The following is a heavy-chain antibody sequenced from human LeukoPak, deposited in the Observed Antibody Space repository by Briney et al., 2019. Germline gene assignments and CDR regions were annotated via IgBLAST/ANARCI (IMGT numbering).Heavy chain of an antibody. V-gene: IGHV3-11*03. Sequence: PGGSLGLSCAASGFTFSDYYMSWIRQAPGKGLEWVSYISSSSSYTNYADSVKGRFTISRDNAKNSLYLQMNSLRAEDTAVYYCAKTRPLDSSSWSHGDYWGQGTLVTVSS. CDR1: GFTFSDYY. J-gene: IGHJ4*02. D-gene: IGHD6-13*01. CDR2: ISSSSSYT. CDR3: AKTRPLDSSSWSHGDY.